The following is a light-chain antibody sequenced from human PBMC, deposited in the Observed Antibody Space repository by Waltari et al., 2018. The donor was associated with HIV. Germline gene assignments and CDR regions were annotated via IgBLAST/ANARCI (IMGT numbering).Light chain of an antibody. CDR3: MQALP. CDR1: QSLLHSNGYNY. J-gene: IGKJ4*01. Sequence: DIVMTQSPLSLPVTPGEPASISCRSSQSLLHSNGYNYLDWYLQKPGQSPQLLIYLGSNRASGVPDRFSGSGSGTDFTLKISRVEAEDVGVYYCMQALPFGGGTKVEIK. CDR2: LGS. V-gene: IGKV2-28*01.